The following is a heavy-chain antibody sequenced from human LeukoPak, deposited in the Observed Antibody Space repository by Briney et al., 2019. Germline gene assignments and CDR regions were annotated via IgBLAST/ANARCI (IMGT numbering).Heavy chain of an antibody. V-gene: IGHV3-74*01. Sequence: GGSLRLSRAASGFTFSSYWMHWVRQAPGKGLVWVSRIKSDGSTRYADSVKGRFTISRDNAKNTVSLQMNSLRAEDTGVYYCARAPSEIGGYYPEYFRHWGQGTLVTVSP. CDR2: IKSDGST. CDR1: GFTFSSYW. J-gene: IGHJ1*01. CDR3: ARAPSEIGGYYPEYFRH. D-gene: IGHD3-22*01.